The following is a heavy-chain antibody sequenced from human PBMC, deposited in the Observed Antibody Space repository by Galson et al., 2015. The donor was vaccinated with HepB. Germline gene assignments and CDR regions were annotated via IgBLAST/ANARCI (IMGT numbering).Heavy chain of an antibody. D-gene: IGHD5-24*01. CDR2: INPSGGST. CDR3: ARGIEMTTIFPYYFDY. V-gene: IGHV1-46*01. CDR1: GYTFTSYH. J-gene: IGHJ4*02. Sequence: SVKVSCKASGYTFTSYHMHWVRQAPGQGLEWMGMINPSGGSTNYAQKFQGRVTMTRDMSTSTVYMELSSLRSEDTAVYYCARGIEMTTIFPYYFDYWGQGTLVTVSS.